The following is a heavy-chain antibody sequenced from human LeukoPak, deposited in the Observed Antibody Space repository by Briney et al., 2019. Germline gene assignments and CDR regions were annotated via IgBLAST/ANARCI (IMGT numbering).Heavy chain of an antibody. Sequence: PPGGSLRLSCAASGFTVSSNYMSWVRQAPGKGLEWVSVIYSGGSTYYADSVKGRFTISRDNSKNTLYLQMNSLRAEDTAVYYCARAPVGQTPLGYWGQGTLVTVSS. J-gene: IGHJ4*02. D-gene: IGHD3-16*01. CDR1: GFTVSSNY. V-gene: IGHV3-53*01. CDR2: IYSGGST. CDR3: ARAPVGQTPLGY.